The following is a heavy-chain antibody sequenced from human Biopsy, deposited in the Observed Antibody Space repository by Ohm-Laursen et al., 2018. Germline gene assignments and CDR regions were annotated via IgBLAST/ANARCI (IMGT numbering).Heavy chain of an antibody. CDR1: GYTFGNYG. D-gene: IGHD1-26*01. Sequence: GSSVKASCKASGYTFGNYGISWVRQAPGQGLERMGWISVYNGNTDYPHKFQGRVTLTTDTSTSTAYMELRSLTSDDTAIYYCARDVVGRGASFFDFWGQGTSVTVSS. CDR3: ARDVVGRGASFFDF. J-gene: IGHJ4*02. CDR2: ISVYNGNT. V-gene: IGHV1-18*01.